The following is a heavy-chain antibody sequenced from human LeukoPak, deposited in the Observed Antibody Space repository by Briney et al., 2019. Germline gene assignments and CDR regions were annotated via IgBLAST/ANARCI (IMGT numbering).Heavy chain of an antibody. CDR3: AKPQTRPTDYFDY. V-gene: IGHV3-30*18. J-gene: IGHJ4*02. CDR2: ISYDGSNK. CDR1: GFTFSSYG. D-gene: IGHD4-17*01. Sequence: PGGSLRLSCAASGFTFSSYGMHWVRQAPGKGLEWVAVISYDGSNKYYADSVKGRFTISRDNSKNTLYLQMNSLRAEDTAVYYCAKPQTRPTDYFDYWGQGTLVTVSS.